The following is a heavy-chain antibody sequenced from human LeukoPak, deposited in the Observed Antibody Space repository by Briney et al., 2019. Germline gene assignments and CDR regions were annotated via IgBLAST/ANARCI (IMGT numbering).Heavy chain of an antibody. D-gene: IGHD2-2*01. Sequence: GRSLRLSCAASGFTFSSYGMHWVRQAPGKGLEWVAVIWYDGSEKYHADSVRGRFTISRDNSKNTLYLQTNSPRAEDTAVYYCARWAAAMDVWGKGTTVTVSS. V-gene: IGHV3-33*01. CDR2: IWYDGSEK. CDR3: ARWAAAMDV. CDR1: GFTFSSYG. J-gene: IGHJ6*04.